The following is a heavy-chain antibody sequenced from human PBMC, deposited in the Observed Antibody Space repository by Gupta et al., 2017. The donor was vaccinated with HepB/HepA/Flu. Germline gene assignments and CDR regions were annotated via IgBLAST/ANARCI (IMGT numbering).Heavy chain of an antibody. CDR3: ARGKIEYSSSPGTAGRYYYYGMDV. Sequence: QVQLVQSGAEVKKPGSSVKVSCKASGGTSSSYAISWVRQAPGQGLEWMGRIIPILGIANYAQKFQGRVTITADKSTSTAYMELSSLRAEDTAVYYCARGKIEYSSSPGTAGRYYYYGMDVWGQGTTVTVSS. CDR2: IIPILGIA. V-gene: IGHV1-69*04. J-gene: IGHJ6*02. CDR1: GGTSSSYA. D-gene: IGHD6-6*01.